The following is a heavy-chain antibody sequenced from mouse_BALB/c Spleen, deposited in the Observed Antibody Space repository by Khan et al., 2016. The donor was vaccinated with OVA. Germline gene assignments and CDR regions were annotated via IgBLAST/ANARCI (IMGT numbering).Heavy chain of an antibody. CDR1: GFTFSDYG. V-gene: IGHV5-15*02. J-gene: IGHJ4*01. CDR3: ARSWAMDY. Sequence: EVKLLESGGGLVPPGGSRKLSCAASGFTFSDYGLAWVRQAPGKGPEWVAFISSLAYSIYYADTVTGRFTISRANAKNTLYLEMSSLRSEDTAMYYCARSWAMDYWGQGTSVTVSS. CDR2: ISSLAYSI.